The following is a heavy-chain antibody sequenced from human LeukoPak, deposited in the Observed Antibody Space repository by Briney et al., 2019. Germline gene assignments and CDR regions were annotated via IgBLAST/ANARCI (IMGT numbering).Heavy chain of an antibody. V-gene: IGHV5-51*01. Sequence: GESLKISCKGSGYSFPSFWIGWVRQMPAKGLEWMGLIYPGDSDTTYSPSFQGQVTISADRSTNTAYLQWSSLKASDTAMYYCVRRIWHYESSGYYNTSKPYYFDYWGQGTLVTVS. CDR2: IYPGDSDT. CDR3: VRRIWHYESSGYYNTSKPYYFDY. J-gene: IGHJ4*02. CDR1: GYSFPSFW. D-gene: IGHD3-22*01.